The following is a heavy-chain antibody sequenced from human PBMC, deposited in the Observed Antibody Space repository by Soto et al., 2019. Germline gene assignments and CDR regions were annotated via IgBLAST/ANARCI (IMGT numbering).Heavy chain of an antibody. CDR3: SRDKDMYTITDFVY. V-gene: IGHV1-69*06. D-gene: IGHD2-15*01. CDR2: IIPMFNTT. J-gene: IGHJ4*02. Sequence: QVQLVQSGTEVKKPGSSVKVSCKASGGSFSSYAISWVRQAPGQGLEWRGGIIPMFNTTNYAKRFQGRVTITADKSTSTVYMEMNSLRSEDTAVYYCSRDKDMYTITDFVYWGQGTLVTVSS. CDR1: GGSFSSYA.